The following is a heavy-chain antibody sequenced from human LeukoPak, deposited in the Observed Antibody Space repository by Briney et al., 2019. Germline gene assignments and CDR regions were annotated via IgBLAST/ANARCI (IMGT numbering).Heavy chain of an antibody. Sequence: GGSLRFSCAASGFTFSSYAMSWVRQAPGKGLEWVSAISGSGGSTYYADSVKGRFTISRDNSKNTLYLQMNSLRAEDTAVYYCAKDHFRIDYYDSSGYYYDWGQGTLVTVSS. J-gene: IGHJ4*02. D-gene: IGHD3-22*01. V-gene: IGHV3-23*01. CDR1: GFTFSSYA. CDR3: AKDHFRIDYYDSSGYYYD. CDR2: ISGSGGST.